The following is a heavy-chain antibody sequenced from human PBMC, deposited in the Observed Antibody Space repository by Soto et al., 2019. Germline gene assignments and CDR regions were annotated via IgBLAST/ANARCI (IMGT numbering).Heavy chain of an antibody. CDR2: IIPVFGIV. CDR1: GGTLSNSA. D-gene: IGHD3-22*01. CDR3: GTGRIVVVGSSAYYGMDV. V-gene: IGHV1-69*01. Sequence: QVQLAQSGAEVKKPGSSVKVSCKASGGTLSNSAFSWVRPAPGEGLEWMGGIIPVFGIVNYAKKYQDRVTITADESMSTAYMELSSLRSDDTAVYYCGTGRIVVVGSSAYYGMDVWGQGTTVTVTS. J-gene: IGHJ6*02.